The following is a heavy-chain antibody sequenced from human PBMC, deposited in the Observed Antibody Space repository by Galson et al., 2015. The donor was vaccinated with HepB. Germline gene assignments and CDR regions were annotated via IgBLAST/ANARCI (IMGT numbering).Heavy chain of an antibody. J-gene: IGHJ6*02. V-gene: IGHV5-51*03. CDR2: IYPGDSDT. CDR3: ARAGQQLVPSYYYYGMDV. D-gene: IGHD6-13*01. CDR1: GYSFTSYW. Sequence: QSGAEVKKPGESLKISCKGSGYSFTSYWIGWVRQMPGKGLEWMGIIYPGDSDTRYSPSFQGQVSISADKSISTAYLQWSSLKASDTAMYYCARAGQQLVPSYYYYGMDVWGQGTTVTVSS.